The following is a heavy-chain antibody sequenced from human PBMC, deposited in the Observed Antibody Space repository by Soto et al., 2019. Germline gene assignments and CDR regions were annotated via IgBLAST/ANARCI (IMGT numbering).Heavy chain of an antibody. D-gene: IGHD2-21*01. CDR3: AKDIRPWAPFSKSQH. Sequence: GGSLRLCYAASGFTFSSYAMGWVRQAPGKGLEWVSVISGSGGGTYYADSVKGRFTISRDNSENTLYLQMNGLRADDTAIYYCAKDIRPWAPFSKSQHWGQGTLVTFSS. CDR1: GFTFSSYA. J-gene: IGHJ1*01. CDR2: ISGSGGGT. V-gene: IGHV3-23*01.